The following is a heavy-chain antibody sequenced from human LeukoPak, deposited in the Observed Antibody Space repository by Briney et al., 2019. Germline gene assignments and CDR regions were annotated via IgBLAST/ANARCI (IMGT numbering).Heavy chain of an antibody. CDR1: GFTFSSYA. Sequence: GSLRLSCAASGFTFSSYAMSWVRQAPGKGLEWIASIHHSGTTYYKPSLKSRATISVDTSKNQFSLRLSSVTAADTAVYYCAREGPILGSGSYYKSLGYWGQGTLVTVSS. CDR3: AREGPILGSGSYYKSLGY. V-gene: IGHV4-38-2*02. CDR2: IHHSGTT. J-gene: IGHJ4*02. D-gene: IGHD3-10*01.